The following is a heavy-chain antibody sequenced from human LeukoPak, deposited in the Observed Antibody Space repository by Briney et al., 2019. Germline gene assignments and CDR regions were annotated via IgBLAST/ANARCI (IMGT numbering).Heavy chain of an antibody. Sequence: GGSLRLSCAASGFTFGSYTMHWVRQAPGKGLEWVSVIYSGGSTYYADSAKSRFTISRDNYKTTLYLQMKSLRAEDTAVYYCVRLPRRFECGGDCYSAFDIWLQATMVTVCS. V-gene: IGHV3-53*01. CDR3: VRLPRRFECGGDCYSAFDI. CDR2: IYSGGST. J-gene: IGHJ3*02. D-gene: IGHD2-21*02. CDR1: GFTFGSYT.